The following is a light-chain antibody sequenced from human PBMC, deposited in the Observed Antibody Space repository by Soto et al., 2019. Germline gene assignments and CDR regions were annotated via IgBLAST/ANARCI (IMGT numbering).Light chain of an antibody. CDR1: QNVSTW. CDR2: DVS. V-gene: IGKV1-5*01. CDR3: QQYDSYRT. J-gene: IGKJ1*01. Sequence: IQMTQSPSTLSAYVGDRVTIPCRASQNVSTWLALYQHKPRKAPKLLLFDVSNLESGVPSRFSGSGSGTEFTLTISSLQSDDFATYYCQQYDSYRTFGQGTKVDIK.